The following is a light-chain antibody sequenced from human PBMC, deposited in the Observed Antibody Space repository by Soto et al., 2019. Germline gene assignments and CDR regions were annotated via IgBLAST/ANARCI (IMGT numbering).Light chain of an antibody. CDR1: SSNIGAGYD. CDR3: QSYENRLSGAYLV. CDR2: DNT. V-gene: IGLV1-40*01. J-gene: IGLJ2*01. Sequence: QSVLTQPPSVSGAPGQRVTISCTGSSSNIGAGYDVHWYQQFPGTAPKVVNYDNTRRPSGVPDRFSGSKSGTSASLTITGLQAEDEADYYCQSYENRLSGAYLVLGGGTKLTVL.